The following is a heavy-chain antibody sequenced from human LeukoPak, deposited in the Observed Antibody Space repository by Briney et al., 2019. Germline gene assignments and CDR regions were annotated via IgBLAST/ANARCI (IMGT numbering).Heavy chain of an antibody. CDR1: GGSISSYY. D-gene: IGHD5/OR15-5a*01. J-gene: IGHJ4*02. Sequence: PSETLSLTCTVSGGSISSYYWSWIRQPPGKGLEWIGYIYYSGSTNYNPSLKSRVTISVDTSKNQFSLRLSSVTAADTAVYLCARVAHDLYPYYFDYWGQGTLVTVSS. CDR2: IYYSGST. CDR3: ARVAHDLYPYYFDY. V-gene: IGHV4-59*12.